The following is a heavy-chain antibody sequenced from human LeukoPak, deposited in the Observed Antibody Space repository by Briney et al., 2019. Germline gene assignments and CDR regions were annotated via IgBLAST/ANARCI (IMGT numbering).Heavy chain of an antibody. J-gene: IGHJ4*02. Sequence: SETLSLTCTVSGGSISSYYWSWIRQPPGEGLEWIGYIYYSGSTNYNPSLKSRVTISVDTSKNQFSLKLSSVTAADTAVYYCARNHQMATIVYFDYWGQGTLVTVSS. D-gene: IGHD5-24*01. CDR2: IYYSGST. CDR1: GGSISSYY. V-gene: IGHV4-59*01. CDR3: ARNHQMATIVYFDY.